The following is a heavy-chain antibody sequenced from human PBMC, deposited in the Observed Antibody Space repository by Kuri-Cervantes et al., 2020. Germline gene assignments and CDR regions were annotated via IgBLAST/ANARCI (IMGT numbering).Heavy chain of an antibody. CDR3: ARGESGVYSSSWYYTRYYYYGMDV. Sequence: SVKVSCKASGGTFSSYAISWVRQAPGQGLEWMGGIIPIFGTANYAQKFQGRVTITADESTSTAYMELSSLRSEDTAVYYCARGESGVYSSSWYYTRYYYYGMDVWGQGTTVTVSS. CDR1: GGTFSSYA. J-gene: IGHJ6*02. CDR2: IIPIFGTA. V-gene: IGHV1-69*13. D-gene: IGHD6-13*01.